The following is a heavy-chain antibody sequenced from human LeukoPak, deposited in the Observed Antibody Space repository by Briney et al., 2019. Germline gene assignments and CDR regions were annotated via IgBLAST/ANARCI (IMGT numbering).Heavy chain of an antibody. D-gene: IGHD2-15*01. CDR3: ASLTTGYCSGGSCLTRTDAFDI. CDR1: GYTFTSYG. J-gene: IGHJ3*02. V-gene: IGHV1-8*01. CDR2: MNPNSGNT. Sequence: ASVKVSCKASGYTFTSYGINWVRQATGQGLEWMGWMNPNSGNTGYAQKFQGRVTMTRNTSISTAYMELSSLRSEDTAVYYCASLTTGYCSGGSCLTRTDAFDIWGQGTMVTVSS.